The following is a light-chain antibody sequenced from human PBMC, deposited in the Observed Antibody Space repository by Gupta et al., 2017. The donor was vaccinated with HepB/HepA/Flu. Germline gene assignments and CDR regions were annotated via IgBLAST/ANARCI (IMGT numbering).Light chain of an antibody. CDR2: ATS. Sequence: LLTQSPGTLSLFPGERATLSCRASQSISVNFFVWYQQKRGQAPRLLFYATSRATDIPDRFSGSGSGTEFTLTIDRLEPEDVGVYYCQHYNKSPYTFGQGTKVEIK. J-gene: IGKJ1*01. CDR1: QSISVNF. V-gene: IGKV3-20*01. CDR3: QHYNKSPYT.